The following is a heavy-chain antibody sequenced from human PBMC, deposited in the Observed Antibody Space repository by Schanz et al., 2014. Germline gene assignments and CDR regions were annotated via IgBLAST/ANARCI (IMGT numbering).Heavy chain of an antibody. J-gene: IGHJ4*02. CDR2: MSYDGSIK. Sequence: VQLVESGGYLVQPGGSLRLSCAASGFTFSTYAMSWVRQAPGKGLEWVAAMSYDGSIKYYGDSVKGRFTISRDNSKNTLYLHMNTLRSEDTAVYYCAKDSTHIDIVLVPTAIDYWGQGTLVTVSS. CDR1: GFTFSTYA. CDR3: AKDSTHIDIVLVPTAIDY. V-gene: IGHV3-30*18. D-gene: IGHD2-2*01.